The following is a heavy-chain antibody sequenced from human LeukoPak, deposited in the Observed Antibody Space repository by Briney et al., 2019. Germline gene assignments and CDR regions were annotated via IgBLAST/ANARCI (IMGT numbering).Heavy chain of an antibody. Sequence: PGGSLRLSCAASGFTFDDYGMNWVRQAPGKGLEWVSGINWNGGSTIYADSLKGRFTISRDNAKNSLYLQINSLRAEDTALYYCARLRVVWDLDDAFDIWGQGTMVTVSS. D-gene: IGHD1-26*01. CDR1: GFTFDDYG. V-gene: IGHV3-20*04. CDR2: INWNGGST. J-gene: IGHJ3*02. CDR3: ARLRVVWDLDDAFDI.